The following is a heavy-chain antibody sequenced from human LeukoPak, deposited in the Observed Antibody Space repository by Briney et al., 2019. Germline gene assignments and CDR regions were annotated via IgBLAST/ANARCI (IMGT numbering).Heavy chain of an antibody. CDR1: GFTFRSYS. V-gene: IGHV3-21*01. D-gene: IGHD6-13*01. Sequence: PGGSLRLSCAASGFTFRSYSMNWVRQAPGKGLEWVSSISSSSSYIYYADPVKGRFTISRDNAKNSLYLQMHSLRAEDTAVYYCAKQGPEAAGMLFDYWGQGTLVTVSS. J-gene: IGHJ4*02. CDR2: ISSSSSYI. CDR3: AKQGPEAAGMLFDY.